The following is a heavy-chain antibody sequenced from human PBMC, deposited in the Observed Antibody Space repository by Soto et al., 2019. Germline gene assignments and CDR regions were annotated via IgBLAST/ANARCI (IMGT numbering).Heavy chain of an antibody. D-gene: IGHD6-13*01. CDR2: IYWDDDK. V-gene: IGHV2-5*02. CDR1: GFSLSTSGVG. J-gene: IGHJ6*03. Sequence: SGPTLVNPTPTLTLTCTFSGFSLSTSGVGVGWIRQPPGKALEWLALIYWDDDKRYSPSLKSRLTITKDTSKNQVVLTMTNMDPVDTATYYCAHSRGGIAALYYYYYYMDVWGKGTTVTVSS. CDR3: AHSRGGIAALYYYYYYMDV.